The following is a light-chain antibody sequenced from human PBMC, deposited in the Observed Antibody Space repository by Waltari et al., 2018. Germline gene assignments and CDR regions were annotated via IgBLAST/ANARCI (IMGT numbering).Light chain of an antibody. CDR2: DSS. V-gene: IGKV3-11*01. Sequence: EIILTQSPATLSLSPGGRATLSCRASQSLNNGLAWYQQKPGQAPRLLIYDSSTRVTGIPDRFSGSGSGTDFTLTISSLDPEDVAVYCCQQETGWSWTFGHGTKVEIQ. J-gene: IGKJ1*01. CDR3: QQETGWSWT. CDR1: QSLNNG.